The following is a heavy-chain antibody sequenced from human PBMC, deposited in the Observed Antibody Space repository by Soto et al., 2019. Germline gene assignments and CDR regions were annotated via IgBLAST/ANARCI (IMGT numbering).Heavy chain of an antibody. CDR1: GGSFSGYY. J-gene: IGHJ4*02. D-gene: IGHD1-1*01. CDR3: ARSKGLAYRQQPFDY. CDR2: INHSGST. V-gene: IGHV4-34*01. Sequence: PSETLSLTCAVYGGSFSGYYWSWIRQPPGKGLEWIGEINHSGSTNYNPSLKSRVTISVDTSKNQFSLKLSSVTAADTAVYYCARSKGLAYRQQPFDYWGQGTLVTVSS.